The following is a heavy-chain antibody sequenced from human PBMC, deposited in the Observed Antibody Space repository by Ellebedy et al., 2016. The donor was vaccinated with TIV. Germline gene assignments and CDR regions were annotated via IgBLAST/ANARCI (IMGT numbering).Heavy chain of an antibody. V-gene: IGHV4-4*02. D-gene: IGHD2-2*01. CDR3: ARDFCSSTSCLNYFDY. J-gene: IGHJ4*02. Sequence: MPSETLSLTCAVSGGSISSHNWWNWVRQPPGKGLEWIGEIDHSGTTNYNPSLKSRVTISVDKSKNQFSLMLNSVTAADTAVYYCARDFCSSTSCLNYFDYWGQGALVTVSS. CDR2: IDHSGTT. CDR1: GGSISSHNW.